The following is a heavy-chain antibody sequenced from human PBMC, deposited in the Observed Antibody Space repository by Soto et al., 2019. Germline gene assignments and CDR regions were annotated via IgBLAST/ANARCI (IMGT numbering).Heavy chain of an antibody. CDR3: ARVPDR. D-gene: IGHD2-2*01. Sequence: PSETLSLTFTVSGGSISSYYWRWIRQPPGKVLECIVYIYYTRXTXXXXXXXXXXXXXXSAXXKNXXXXXXXVTAADTAVYYCARVPDRWGQGTLVTVX. J-gene: IGHJ5*02. CDR2: IYYTRXT. CDR1: GGSISSYY. V-gene: IGHV4-59*08.